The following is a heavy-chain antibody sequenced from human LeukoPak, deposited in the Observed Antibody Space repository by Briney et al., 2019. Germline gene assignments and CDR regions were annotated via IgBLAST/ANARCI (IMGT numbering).Heavy chain of an antibody. J-gene: IGHJ6*03. D-gene: IGHD2-2*01. CDR1: GYTFTSYS. Sequence: ASVKVFCKTSGYTFTSYSIVWVRQAPGQGLEWMGWITTYNGNTNYAQKLQGRVTMTTDASTSTAYMELRSLRSDDTAVYYCARDSIVVVPAAILDYMDVWGKGTTVTVSS. V-gene: IGHV1-18*01. CDR2: ITTYNGNT. CDR3: ARDSIVVVPAAILDYMDV.